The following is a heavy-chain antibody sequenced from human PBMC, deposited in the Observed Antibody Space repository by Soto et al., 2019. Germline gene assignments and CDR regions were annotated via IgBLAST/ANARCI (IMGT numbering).Heavy chain of an antibody. CDR3: ARDLGIVVTNWFDP. CDR1: GYPFTTYA. V-gene: IGHV1-18*01. J-gene: IGHJ5*02. Sequence: ASVKVSCQASGYPFTTYAISWVRQAPGQGLEWMGWISTYNGNTNYAQKFQGRVTMTTDTSTSTAYMELRSLRSDDTAVYYCARDLGIVVTNWFDPWGQGTRVTVSS. D-gene: IGHD3-22*01. CDR2: ISTYNGNT.